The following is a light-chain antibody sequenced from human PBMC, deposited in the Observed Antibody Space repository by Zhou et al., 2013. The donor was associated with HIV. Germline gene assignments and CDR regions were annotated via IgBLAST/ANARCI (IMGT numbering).Light chain of an antibody. Sequence: DIQMTQSPSSVSASVGDRITITCRASQGISKWLAWYQQKPGKAPKLLTYGASSLQSGVPSRFSGSGFGTDFTLTINRLHPEDFATYYCQQANRFPQTFGQGTKVEIK. CDR3: QQANRFPQT. CDR1: QGISKW. V-gene: IGKV1D-12*01. J-gene: IGKJ2*01. CDR2: GAS.